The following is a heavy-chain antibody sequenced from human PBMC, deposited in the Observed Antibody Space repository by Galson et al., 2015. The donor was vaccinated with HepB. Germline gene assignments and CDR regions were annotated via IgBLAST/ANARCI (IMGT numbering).Heavy chain of an antibody. CDR2: ISAYNGNT. V-gene: IGHV1-18*04. D-gene: IGHD4-17*01. Sequence: SVKVSCEASGYTFTSYGISWVRQAPGQGLEWMGLISAYNGNTNYAQKLQGRVTMTTDTSTSTAYMEVRSLRSEDTAVYYCARESTGPKVYWGQGTLVTVSS. CDR3: ARESTGPKVY. CDR1: GYTFTSYG. J-gene: IGHJ4*02.